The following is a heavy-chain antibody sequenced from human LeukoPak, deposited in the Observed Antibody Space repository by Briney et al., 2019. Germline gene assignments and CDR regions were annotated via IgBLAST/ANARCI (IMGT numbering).Heavy chain of an antibody. Sequence: GASVKVSCKASGYTFTGYYMHWVRQAPGQGLELIGWVNPNSGGTNYAQKFQGRVNTTRDTSTSRAYMELSRLRSDDTAVYYCAATLADQLDYWGQGTLLTVSS. CDR1: GYTFTGYY. CDR2: VNPNSGGT. J-gene: IGHJ4*02. CDR3: AATLADQLDY. V-gene: IGHV1-2*02. D-gene: IGHD2-15*01.